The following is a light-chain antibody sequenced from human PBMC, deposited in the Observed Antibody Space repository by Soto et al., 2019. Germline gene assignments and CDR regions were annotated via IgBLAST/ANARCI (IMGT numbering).Light chain of an antibody. CDR3: ASYAGSINYVI. J-gene: IGLJ2*01. CDR2: SNN. V-gene: IGLV1-44*01. CDR1: NSNIGSNS. Sequence: QSVLTQPPSASGTPGQTVTITCSGSNSNIGSNSVNWFQHLPGAVPKLLIFSNNQRPSGVPDRFSGSKSGTSASLAISGLQTEDESDYYCASYAGSINYVIFGGGTKLTVL.